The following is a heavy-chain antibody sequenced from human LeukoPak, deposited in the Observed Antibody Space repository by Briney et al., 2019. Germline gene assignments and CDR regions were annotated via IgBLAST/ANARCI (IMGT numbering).Heavy chain of an antibody. CDR3: ARGYSSSWYGNWFDP. Sequence: PGGSLRLSCAAFGFTFSSYGMHWVRQAPGKGLEWVAVIWYDGSNKYYADSVKGRFAISRDNSRNTLYLQMNSLRAEDTAVYYCARGYSSSWYGNWFDPWGQGTPVTVSS. J-gene: IGHJ5*02. D-gene: IGHD6-13*01. V-gene: IGHV3-33*01. CDR2: IWYDGSNK. CDR1: GFTFSSYG.